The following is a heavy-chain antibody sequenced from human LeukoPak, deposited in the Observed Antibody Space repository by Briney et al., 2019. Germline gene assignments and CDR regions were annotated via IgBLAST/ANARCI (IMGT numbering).Heavy chain of an antibody. D-gene: IGHD2/OR15-2a*01. CDR3: ATDENIYYGMDV. Sequence: GASVKVSRKVSGYTLTELSMHWVRQAPGKGLEWMGGFDPEDGETIYAQKFQGRVTMTEDTSTDTAYMELSSLRSEDTAVYYCATDENIYYGMDVWGQGTTVTVSS. CDR2: FDPEDGET. V-gene: IGHV1-24*01. J-gene: IGHJ6*02. CDR1: GYTLTELS.